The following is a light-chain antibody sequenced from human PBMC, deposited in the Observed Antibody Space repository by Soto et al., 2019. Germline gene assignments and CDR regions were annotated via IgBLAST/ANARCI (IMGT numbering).Light chain of an antibody. Sequence: QSALTQPASVSGSPGQSITISCSGTSSDVGAYNFVSWYQQHPGKAPNLMIYEVRNRPSGVSNRFSGSKSANTASLTISGLQAEDEADYSCSSYTSSSPYVFGTGTKVTVL. CDR3: SSYTSSSPYV. CDR1: SSDVGAYNF. V-gene: IGLV2-14*01. J-gene: IGLJ1*01. CDR2: EVR.